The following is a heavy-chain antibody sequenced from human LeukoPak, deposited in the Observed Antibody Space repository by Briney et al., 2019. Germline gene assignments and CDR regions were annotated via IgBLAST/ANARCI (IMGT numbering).Heavy chain of an antibody. Sequence: PGGSLRLSCAASGFTFSSYEMNWVRQAPGKGLEWVSYISSSGSTIYYADSVKGRFTISRDNAKNTLYLQMNSLRAEDTAVYYCARSGSGYSYGDPWGQGTLVTVSS. V-gene: IGHV3-48*03. CDR3: ARSGSGYSYGDP. J-gene: IGHJ5*02. D-gene: IGHD5-18*01. CDR2: ISSSGSTI. CDR1: GFTFSSYE.